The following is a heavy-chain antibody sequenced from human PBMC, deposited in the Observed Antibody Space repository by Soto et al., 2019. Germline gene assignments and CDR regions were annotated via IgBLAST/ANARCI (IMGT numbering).Heavy chain of an antibody. CDR1: AYAFTTYH. V-gene: IGHV1-2*02. Sequence: SVKVSCKTSAYAFTTYHIHLVRQAPGQGLEWMGWINPNSGGANYAQKFEGRVTMTRDTSISTVYMELSRLGSDDTALYYCARDYSGHGMDVWGQGTTVTVSS. CDR3: ARDYSGHGMDV. D-gene: IGHD1-26*01. CDR2: INPNSGGA. J-gene: IGHJ6*02.